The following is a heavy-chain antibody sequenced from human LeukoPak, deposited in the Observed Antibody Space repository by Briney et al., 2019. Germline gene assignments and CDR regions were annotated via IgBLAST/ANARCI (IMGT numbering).Heavy chain of an antibody. J-gene: IGHJ4*02. CDR2: VDPSGST. Sequence: PSETLSLTCAVSGYSISSDYYWGSIRPPPEKGLEWIGNVDPSGSTYYNPSLKSRATISLDTPKKQVSLKLTSVTAADTAVYYCATVGASHYGDWYFAYWGQGTLVTVSS. D-gene: IGHD4-17*01. CDR1: GYSISSDYY. CDR3: ATVGASHYGDWYFAY. V-gene: IGHV4-38-2*01.